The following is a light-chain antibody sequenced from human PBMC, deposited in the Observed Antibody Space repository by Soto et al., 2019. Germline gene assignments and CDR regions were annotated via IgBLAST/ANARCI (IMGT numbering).Light chain of an antibody. CDR3: QLYRSSPWT. J-gene: IGKJ1*01. V-gene: IGKV3-20*01. Sequence: DIVLTQFPGTLSLSPGERATLSCRASQSVNTNYLAWYQQRPGQPPRLVVYDTYTRASGFPDRFSGSVSGTEFTLSISRLEPQDFAVYYFQLYRSSPWTFGQGNRVE. CDR1: QSVNTNY. CDR2: DTY.